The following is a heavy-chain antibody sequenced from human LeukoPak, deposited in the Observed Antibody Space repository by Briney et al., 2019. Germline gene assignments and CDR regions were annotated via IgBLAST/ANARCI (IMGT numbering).Heavy chain of an antibody. V-gene: IGHV4-34*01. D-gene: IGHD3-3*01. J-gene: IGHJ4*02. CDR3: ASLGYCWGGSGYYSDY. CDR1: GGSFSGYY. CDR2: INHSGST. Sequence: SETLSLTCAVYGGSFSGYYWSWIRQPPGKGLEWIGEINHSGSTNYNPSLKSRVTISVDTSKNQFSLKLSSVTAADTAVYYCASLGYCWGGSGYYSDYWGQGTLVTVSS.